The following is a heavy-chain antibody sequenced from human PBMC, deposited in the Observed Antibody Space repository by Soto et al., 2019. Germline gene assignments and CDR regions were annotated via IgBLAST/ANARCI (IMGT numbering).Heavy chain of an antibody. Sequence: PSESLSLTCAVYGGSFSCYYWSWMRQPPGKGLEWIGEMNHSGSTNYTPSLKIRVTISVDTSENQFSLKLSSVTAADTAVYYCARGGGIAAAGLYYFDYWGKGTLVTVSS. CDR2: MNHSGST. CDR3: ARGGGIAAAGLYYFDY. CDR1: GGSFSCYY. D-gene: IGHD6-13*01. J-gene: IGHJ4*02. V-gene: IGHV4-34*01.